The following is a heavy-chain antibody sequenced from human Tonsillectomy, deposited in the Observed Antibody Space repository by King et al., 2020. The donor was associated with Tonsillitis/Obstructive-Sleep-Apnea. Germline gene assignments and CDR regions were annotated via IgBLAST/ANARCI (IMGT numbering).Heavy chain of an antibody. V-gene: IGHV3-7*01. Sequence: VQLVESGGGLVQPGGSLRLSCAASGFTFSTYWMSWVRQAPGKGLEWVANIKHDGSEKYYVDSVKGRFTISRDNAKNSLDLQMNSLRVEDTAVYYCARDPPFPTFYYGRGKNGGFDLGGQGTL. CDR2: IKHDGSEK. J-gene: IGHJ3*01. CDR1: GFTFSTYW. CDR3: ARDPPFPTFYYGRGKNGGFDL. D-gene: IGHD3-10*02.